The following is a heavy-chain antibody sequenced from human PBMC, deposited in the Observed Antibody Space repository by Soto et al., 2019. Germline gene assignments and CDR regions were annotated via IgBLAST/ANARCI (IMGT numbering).Heavy chain of an antibody. CDR2: INHSGST. CDR3: ARGRPDSSGYYYYFDY. J-gene: IGHJ4*02. V-gene: IGHV4-34*01. Sequence: SETLSLTCAVYGGSFSGYYWSWIRQPPGKGLEWIGEINHSGSTNYNPSLKSRVTISVDTSKNQFSLKLSSVTAADTAVYYCARGRPDSSGYYYYFDYWGQGTLVTVSS. CDR1: GGSFSGYY. D-gene: IGHD3-22*01.